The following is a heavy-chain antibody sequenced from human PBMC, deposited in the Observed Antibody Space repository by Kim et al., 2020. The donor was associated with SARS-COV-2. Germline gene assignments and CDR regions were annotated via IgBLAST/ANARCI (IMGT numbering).Heavy chain of an antibody. V-gene: IGHV3-30*04. CDR2: ISYDGSNK. D-gene: IGHD3-10*01. CDR3: ARAGRGSYRDDFDI. J-gene: IGHJ3*02. Sequence: GGSLRLSCAASGFTFSSYAMHWVRQAPGKGLEWVAVISYDGSNKYYADSVKGRFTISRDNSKNTLYLQMNSLRAEDTAVYYCARAGRGSYRDDFDIWGQGTMVTVSS. CDR1: GFTFSSYA.